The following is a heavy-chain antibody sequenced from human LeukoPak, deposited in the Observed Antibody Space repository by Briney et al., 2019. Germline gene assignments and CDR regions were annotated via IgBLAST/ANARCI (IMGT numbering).Heavy chain of an antibody. D-gene: IGHD6-19*01. V-gene: IGHV1-18*01. CDR1: GYTFTSYG. Sequence: ASVKVSCKASGYTFTSYGISWVRQAPGQGLEWMGWISAYNGNTNYAQKLQGSVTMTTDTSTSTAYMELRSLRSDDTAVYYCARDLAIAVAGSQDYWGQGTLVTVSS. CDR2: ISAYNGNT. J-gene: IGHJ4*02. CDR3: ARDLAIAVAGSQDY.